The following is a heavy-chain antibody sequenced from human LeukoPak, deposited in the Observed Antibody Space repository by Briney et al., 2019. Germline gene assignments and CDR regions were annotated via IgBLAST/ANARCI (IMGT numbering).Heavy chain of an antibody. V-gene: IGHV3-7*01. Sequence: GGSLRLSCAASGFTFSSYWMSWVRQAPGKGLEWVANIKQDGSERYYVDSVKGRFTISRDNAKNSLYLQMNSLRAEDTAVYYCARDSSGYYLYFDYWGQGTLVTVSS. D-gene: IGHD3-22*01. J-gene: IGHJ4*02. CDR3: ARDSSGYYLYFDY. CDR1: GFTFSSYW. CDR2: IKQDGSER.